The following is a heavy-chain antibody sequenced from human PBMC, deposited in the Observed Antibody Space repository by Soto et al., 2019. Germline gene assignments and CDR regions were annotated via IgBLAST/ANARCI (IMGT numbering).Heavy chain of an antibody. CDR1: GGSISSYY. J-gene: IGHJ4*02. CDR3: ARGSIAVAGTRGYYFDY. D-gene: IGHD6-19*01. V-gene: IGHV4-59*01. Sequence: SETLSLTCTVSGGSISSYYWSWIRQPPGKGLEWIGYIYYSGSTNYNPSLKSRVTISVDTSKNQFSLKLSSVTAADTAVYYCARGSIAVAGTRGYYFDYWGQGTLVTVSS. CDR2: IYYSGST.